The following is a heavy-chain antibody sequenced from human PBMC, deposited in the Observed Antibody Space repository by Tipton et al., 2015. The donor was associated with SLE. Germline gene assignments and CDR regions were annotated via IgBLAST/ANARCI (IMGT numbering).Heavy chain of an antibody. D-gene: IGHD5-18*01. J-gene: IGHJ4*02. CDR1: GGSISNHY. CDR3: ARHDVNSAMAVDY. V-gene: IGHV4-59*08. Sequence: GLVKPSETLSLFCTVSGGSISNHYWSWIRQSPGKGLEWIGDINYAGTTSYNPSLRSRVTISVDTSTNQLSLRLDSVTAGDTAVYYCARHDVNSAMAVDYWSQGILVTVSS. CDR2: INYAGTT.